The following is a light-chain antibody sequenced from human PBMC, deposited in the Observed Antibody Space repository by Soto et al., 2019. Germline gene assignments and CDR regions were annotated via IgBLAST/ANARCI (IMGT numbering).Light chain of an antibody. Sequence: QSALTQPASVSGSPGQSITISCTGTSSDVGGYDHVSWYQQHPGKAPKLIIYDFTVRPSGISPRFSGSKSDNTASLAVSGLQPEDGADYYCSSYTNKDTLLFGGGTKVTVL. CDR3: SSYTNKDTLL. CDR1: SSDVGGYDH. J-gene: IGLJ3*02. V-gene: IGLV2-14*03. CDR2: DFT.